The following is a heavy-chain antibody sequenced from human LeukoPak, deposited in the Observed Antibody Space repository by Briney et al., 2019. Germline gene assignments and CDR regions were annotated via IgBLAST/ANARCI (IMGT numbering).Heavy chain of an antibody. V-gene: IGHV4-4*07. Sequence: PSETLSLTCTVSGGSISSYYWSWIRQPAGKGLEWIGRIYTSGSTNYNPSLKSRVTMSVDTSKNQFSLKLSSVTAADTAVYYCARRPESSSWPYYFDYWGQGTLVTVSS. CDR1: GGSISSYY. J-gene: IGHJ4*02. D-gene: IGHD6-13*01. CDR3: ARRPESSSWPYYFDY. CDR2: IYTSGST.